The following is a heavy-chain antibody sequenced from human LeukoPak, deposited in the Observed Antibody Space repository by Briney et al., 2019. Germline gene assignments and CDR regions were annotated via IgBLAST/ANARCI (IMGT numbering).Heavy chain of an antibody. CDR1: GFTFSSYA. D-gene: IGHD3-9*01. J-gene: IGHJ4*02. V-gene: IGHV3-23*01. Sequence: PGGSLRLSCAASGFTFSSYAMSWVRQAPGKGLDWVSAISGSGGSTYYADSVKGRFTISRDNSKNTLYLQMNSLRAEDTAVYYCARHVLRYFDWLLIFDYWGQGTLVTVSS. CDR2: ISGSGGST. CDR3: ARHVLRYFDWLLIFDY.